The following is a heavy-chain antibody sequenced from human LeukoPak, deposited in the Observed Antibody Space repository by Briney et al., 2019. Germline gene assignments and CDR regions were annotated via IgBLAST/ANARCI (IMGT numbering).Heavy chain of an antibody. CDR2: IVGSGVNT. CDR1: GFSFRTYA. Sequence: GGSLRLSCPASGFSFRTYAMNWVRQAPGKGLEWVSSIVGSGVNTYYADSVKGRFTISRDNSKNTLYLQMNSLRVEDTALYYCAKDPRITKNYYYYYYMDVWGKGTTVTVSS. V-gene: IGHV3-23*01. J-gene: IGHJ6*03. CDR3: AKDPRITKNYYYYYYMDV. D-gene: IGHD3-3*01.